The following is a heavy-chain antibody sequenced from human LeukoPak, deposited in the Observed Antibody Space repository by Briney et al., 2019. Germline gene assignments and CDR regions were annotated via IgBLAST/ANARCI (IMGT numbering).Heavy chain of an antibody. CDR1: GFTFSTYA. J-gene: IGHJ3*02. CDR2: ISYDGSNK. V-gene: IGHV3-33*01. CDR3: ARGAYCSGSCPGAFDI. D-gene: IGHD2-15*01. Sequence: GGSLRLSCAASGFTFSTYAMYWVRQAPGKGLEGVSIISYDGSNKFYADSVKGRFTISRDNSKNTLYLQMNSLRAEDTAVYYCARGAYCSGSCPGAFDIWGQGTMVTVSS.